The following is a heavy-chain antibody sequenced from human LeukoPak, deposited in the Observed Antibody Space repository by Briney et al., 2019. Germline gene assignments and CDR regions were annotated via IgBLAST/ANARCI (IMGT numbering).Heavy chain of an antibody. CDR2: ISAYNGNT. CDR3: ARDSDFWSGYVAHNDY. CDR1: GYTLTSYG. J-gene: IGHJ4*02. D-gene: IGHD3-3*01. V-gene: IGHV1-18*01. Sequence: GASVKVSCKASGYTLTSYGISWVRQAPGQGLEWMGWISAYNGNTNYAQKLQGRVTMTTDTSTSTAYMELRSLRSDDTAVYYCARDSDFWSGYVAHNDYWGQGTLVTVSS.